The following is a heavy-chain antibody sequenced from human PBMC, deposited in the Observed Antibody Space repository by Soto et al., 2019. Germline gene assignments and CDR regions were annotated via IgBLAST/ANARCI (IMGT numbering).Heavy chain of an antibody. CDR3: ARSSYDSGAYQIDY. CDR1: GFSFSSYG. D-gene: IGHD3-22*01. J-gene: IGHJ4*02. Sequence: QVQLVESGGGVVQPGRSLRLSCAASGFSFSSYGMHWVRQAPGKGLEWVAVVWYDGSNKYYADSVKGRFTISRDNSKNTLYLQMNSLRAEDTALYYCARSSYDSGAYQIDYWGQGTLVTVSS. CDR2: VWYDGSNK. V-gene: IGHV3-33*01.